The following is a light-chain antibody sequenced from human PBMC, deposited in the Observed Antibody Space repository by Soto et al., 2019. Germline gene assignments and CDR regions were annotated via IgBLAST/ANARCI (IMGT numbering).Light chain of an antibody. CDR2: EGS. V-gene: IGLV2-23*01. CDR1: SSDVRSYNL. CDR3: CSYAGRSYV. J-gene: IGLJ1*01. Sequence: QSALTQPASVSGSPGQSITIYCTGTSSDVRSYNLVSWYQQHPGKAPKLMIYEGSKRPSGVSNRFSGSKSGNTASLTISGLQAEDEADYYCCSYAGRSYVVGTGTNLTV.